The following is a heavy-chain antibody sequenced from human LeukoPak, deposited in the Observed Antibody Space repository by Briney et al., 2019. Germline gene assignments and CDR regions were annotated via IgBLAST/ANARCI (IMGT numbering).Heavy chain of an antibody. V-gene: IGHV1-69*13. CDR2: IIPIFGTA. CDR1: GYTFTSYD. Sequence: ASVKVSCKASGYTFTSYDINWVRQAPGQGLEWMGGIIPIFGTANYAQKFQGRVTITADESTSTAYMELSSLRSEDTAVYYCARDLGDSGYVFDYWGQGTLVTVSS. D-gene: IGHD5-12*01. J-gene: IGHJ4*02. CDR3: ARDLGDSGYVFDY.